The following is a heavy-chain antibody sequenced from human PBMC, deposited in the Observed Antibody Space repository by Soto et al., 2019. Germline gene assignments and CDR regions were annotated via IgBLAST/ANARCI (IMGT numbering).Heavy chain of an antibody. CDR3: AHRVLRTVFGLVTTTAIYFDF. D-gene: IGHD3-3*01. J-gene: IGHJ4*01. V-gene: IGHV2-5*02. Sequence: KESGPTVVKPTETLTVTCTFSGFSLTTSGVGVGWVRQSPGKAPEWLELIYWDDDKRYSTSLKSRLTITKDTSKNQVVLTMANVDPADTATYYCAHRVLRTVFGLVTTTAIYFDFWGHGTPVVVSS. CDR2: IYWDDDK. CDR1: GFSLTTSGVG.